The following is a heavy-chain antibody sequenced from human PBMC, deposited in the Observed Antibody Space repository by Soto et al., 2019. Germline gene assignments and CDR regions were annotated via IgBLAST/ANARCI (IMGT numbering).Heavy chain of an antibody. D-gene: IGHD6-19*01. CDR3: ATFRLGWLVTDAFDI. CDR1: GYTLTELS. V-gene: IGHV1-24*01. Sequence: ASVKVSCKVSGYTLTELSMHWVRQAPGKGLEGMGGFDPEDGETIYAQKFQGRVTMTEDTSTDTAYMELSSLRSEDTAVYYCATFRLGWLVTDAFDIWGQRTMVTVSS. CDR2: FDPEDGET. J-gene: IGHJ3*02.